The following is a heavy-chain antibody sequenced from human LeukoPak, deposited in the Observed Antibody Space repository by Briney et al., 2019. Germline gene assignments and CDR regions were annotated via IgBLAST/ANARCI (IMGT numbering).Heavy chain of an antibody. Sequence: SETLSLTCAVSGGSISSNGHYWGWLRQPPGKGLEWIGTIYYSGSTYYNPSLKSRLTISVDMSKNQFSLRLTSVTAADTAVYYCARAGMISGGRFDYWGQGTLVTVSS. V-gene: IGHV4-39*01. CDR2: IYYSGST. CDR3: ARAGMISGGRFDY. CDR1: GGSISSNGHY. J-gene: IGHJ4*02. D-gene: IGHD6-25*01.